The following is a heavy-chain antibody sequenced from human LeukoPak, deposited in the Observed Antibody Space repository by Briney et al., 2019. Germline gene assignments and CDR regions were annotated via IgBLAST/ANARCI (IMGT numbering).Heavy chain of an antibody. CDR3: ARAYAGYASRFDY. V-gene: IGHV4-39*07. CDR1: GGSISSSSYY. D-gene: IGHD1-1*01. J-gene: IGHJ4*02. Sequence: PSETLSLTCSVSGGSISSSSYYWGWIRQPPGKGLEWIGSIYYSGNTYNNPSLKSRVTVLVDTSKNQFSLKLSSVIEADTAVYYCARAYAGYASRFDYWGQGILVTVSS. CDR2: IYYSGNT.